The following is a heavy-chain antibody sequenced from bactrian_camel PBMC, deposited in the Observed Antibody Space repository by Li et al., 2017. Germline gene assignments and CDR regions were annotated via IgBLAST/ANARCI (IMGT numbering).Heavy chain of an antibody. Sequence: HVQLVESGGGLVQPGGSLTLSSAASGYIDSTCGMGWYRQAPGKERELVSRMNSNGTTTYADSAEGRFTVSRDNAKNVVYLQLNSLNTEDMAMYCCSERLTAWRCARYSGGPYWGQGTQVTVS. CDR2: MNSNGTT. V-gene: IGHV3S53*01. J-gene: IGHJ4*01. CDR1: GYIDSTCG. CDR3: SERLTAWRCARYSGGPY. D-gene: IGHD2*01.